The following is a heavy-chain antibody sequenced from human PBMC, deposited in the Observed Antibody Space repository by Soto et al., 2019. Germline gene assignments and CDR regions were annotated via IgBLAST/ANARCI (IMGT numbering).Heavy chain of an antibody. D-gene: IGHD6-13*01. V-gene: IGHV3-33*01. CDR3: ARDLRGIAAAEYYFDY. CDR1: GFTFSSYG. Sequence: ESGGGVVQPGRSLRLSCAASGFTFSSYGMHWVRQAPGKGLEWVAVIWYDGSNKYYADSVKGRFTISRDNSKNTLYLQMNSLRAEDTAVYYCARDLRGIAAAEYYFDYWGQGTLVTVSS. CDR2: IWYDGSNK. J-gene: IGHJ4*02.